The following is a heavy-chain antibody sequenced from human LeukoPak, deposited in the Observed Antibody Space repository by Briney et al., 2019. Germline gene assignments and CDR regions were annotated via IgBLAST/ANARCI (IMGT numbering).Heavy chain of an antibody. CDR3: ATATVTTSPDY. Sequence: ASVKVSCKASGGTFSSYAISWVRQAPGQGLEWMGRTIPIFGTANYAQKFQGRVTITTDESTSTAYMELSSLRSEDTAVYYCATATVTTSPDYWGQGTLVTVSS. CDR2: TIPIFGTA. D-gene: IGHD4-17*01. V-gene: IGHV1-69*05. CDR1: GGTFSSYA. J-gene: IGHJ4*02.